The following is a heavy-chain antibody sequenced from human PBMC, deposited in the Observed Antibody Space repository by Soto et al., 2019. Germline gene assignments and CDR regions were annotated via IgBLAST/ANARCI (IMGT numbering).Heavy chain of an antibody. CDR1: GFSFSSFA. CDR3: ARENSVQAWLHHFDH. D-gene: IGHD5-18*01. CDR2: ISDDGASI. Sequence: PGGSLRLSCEASGFSFSSFAMNWVRQAPGRGLEWVSYISDDGASIYYADSLKGRFTISRDNAKNSLSLQMNNLRAEDTAVYYCARENSVQAWLHHFDHWGLGTLVTVS. J-gene: IGHJ4*02. V-gene: IGHV3-48*03.